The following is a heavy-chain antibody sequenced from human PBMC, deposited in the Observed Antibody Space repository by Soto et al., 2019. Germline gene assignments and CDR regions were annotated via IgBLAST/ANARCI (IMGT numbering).Heavy chain of an antibody. CDR2: IYHSGST. Sequence: SETLSLTCAVSGGSISSSNWWSWVRQPPGKGLEWIGEIYHSGSTNYNPSPKNQVVLTMTNMDPVDTATYYCARYYYYDSSGSYRNWFDPWGQGTLVTVSS. J-gene: IGHJ5*02. CDR1: GGSISSSNW. D-gene: IGHD3-22*01. V-gene: IGHV4-4*02. CDR3: YRNWFDP.